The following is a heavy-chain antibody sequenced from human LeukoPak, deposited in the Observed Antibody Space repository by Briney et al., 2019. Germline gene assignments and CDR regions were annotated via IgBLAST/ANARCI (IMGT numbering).Heavy chain of an antibody. CDR2: ISAYNGNT. CDR3: ARVPRGEHYDYVWGSYRYAQRHADYFDY. D-gene: IGHD3-16*02. CDR1: GYTFTSYG. J-gene: IGHJ4*02. V-gene: IGHV1-18*04. Sequence: ASVKVSCKASGYTFTSYGISWVRQAPGQGLEWIGWISAYNGNTNYAQKLQGRVTMTTDTSTSTAYMELRSLRSDDTAVYYCARVPRGEHYDYVWGSYRYAQRHADYFDYWGQGTLVTVSS.